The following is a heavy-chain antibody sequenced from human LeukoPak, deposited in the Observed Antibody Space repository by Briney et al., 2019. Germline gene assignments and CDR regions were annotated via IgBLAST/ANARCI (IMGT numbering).Heavy chain of an antibody. J-gene: IGHJ4*02. Sequence: KLSCAASGYTFSSYGMHWVRQAPGKGLEWVAVISYDGSNKYYADSVKGRFTISRDNSKNTLYLQMNSLRAEDTAVYYCAKDRSSGLYYFDYWGQGTLVTVSS. V-gene: IGHV3-30*18. CDR3: AKDRSSGLYYFDY. CDR1: GYTFSSYG. CDR2: ISYDGSNK. D-gene: IGHD6-25*01.